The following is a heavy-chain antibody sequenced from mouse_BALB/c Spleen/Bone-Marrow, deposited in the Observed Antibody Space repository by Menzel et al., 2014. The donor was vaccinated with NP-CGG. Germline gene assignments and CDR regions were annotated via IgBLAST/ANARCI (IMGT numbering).Heavy chain of an antibody. CDR3: ARRGGYPWFAY. CDR2: ILPGSYST. V-gene: IGHV1-9*01. CDR1: GYTFRNXW. D-gene: IGHD2-2*01. J-gene: IGHJ3*01. Sequence: QVQLQQSGAELMRPGASVKISCKATGYTFRNXWXEWVXQRPXXGXEWIXXILPGSYSTNYNEKLKGKATFTADTSSNTAYMQLSSLTSEDSAVYYCARRGGYPWFAYWGQGTLVTVSA.